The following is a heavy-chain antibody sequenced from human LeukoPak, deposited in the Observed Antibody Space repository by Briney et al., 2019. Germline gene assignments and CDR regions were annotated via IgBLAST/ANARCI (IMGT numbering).Heavy chain of an antibody. Sequence: SETLSLTCAVYGGSFSDYYWSWIRQPPGKGLEWIGEINHSGSTNYNPSLKSRVTISVDTSKNQFSLKLSSVTAADTAVYYCARKLRWLQPYFDYWGQGTLVTVSS. V-gene: IGHV4-34*01. CDR3: ARKLRWLQPYFDY. CDR2: INHSGST. D-gene: IGHD5-24*01. CDR1: GGSFSDYY. J-gene: IGHJ4*02.